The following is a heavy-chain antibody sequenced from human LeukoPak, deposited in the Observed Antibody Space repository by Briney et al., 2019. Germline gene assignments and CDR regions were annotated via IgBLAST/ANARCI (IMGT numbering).Heavy chain of an antibody. CDR1: GFTFSNHG. V-gene: IGHV3-30*18. CDR2: MSYDGSNK. J-gene: IGHJ6*04. CDR3: AELGITMIGGV. Sequence: GRSLRLSCAASGFTFSNHGMHWVRQAPGKGLEWVAVMSYDGSNKYYADSVKGRFIISRDNSKNTLYLQMNSLRAEDTAVYYCAELGITMIGGVWGKGTTVTISS. D-gene: IGHD3-10*02.